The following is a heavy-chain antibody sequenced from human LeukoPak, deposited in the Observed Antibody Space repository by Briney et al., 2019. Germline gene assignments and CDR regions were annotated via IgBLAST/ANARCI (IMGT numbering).Heavy chain of an antibody. J-gene: IGHJ5*02. Sequence: SETLSLTCTVSGGSISSSSYYWGWIRQPPGKGLEWIGSIYYSGSTYYNPSLKSRVTISVDTSKNQFSLKLSSVTAADTAVYYCARRRDRGRKWLPHWFDPWGQGTLVTVSS. CDR3: ARRRDRGRKWLPHWFDP. V-gene: IGHV4-39*01. CDR1: GGSISSSSYY. D-gene: IGHD6-19*01. CDR2: IYYSGST.